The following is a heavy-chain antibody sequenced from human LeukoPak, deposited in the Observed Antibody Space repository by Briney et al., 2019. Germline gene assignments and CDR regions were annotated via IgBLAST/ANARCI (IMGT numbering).Heavy chain of an antibody. CDR1: GYTFTSYG. D-gene: IGHD1-1*01. CDR2: SSTYNSDT. V-gene: IGHV1-18*01. J-gene: IGHJ4*02. Sequence: ASVKVSCKASGYTFTSYGISWVRQAPGQGLEWMGWSSTYNSDTKYAQSLQGRVTMTTDTSTNTAYMELRDLRSDDTAVYYCAREFNWAYYFDYWGQGTLV. CDR3: AREFNWAYYFDY.